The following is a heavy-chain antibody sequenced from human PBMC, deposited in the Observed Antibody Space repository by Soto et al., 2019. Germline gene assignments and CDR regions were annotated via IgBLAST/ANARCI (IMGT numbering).Heavy chain of an antibody. CDR3: AKDLGPAPSLDC. CDR1: GFTFDDYA. CDR2: MTWNSDII. Sequence: EVELVESGGGLVQPGRSLRLSCTTSGFTFDDYAIHLVRQAPGKGLEGVSGMTWNSDIIDYADSVKGRFTGSRDNAKNSLYLQMNSLRAEDTALYYCAKDLGPAPSLDCWGPGPRVTVSS. V-gene: IGHV3-9*01. J-gene: IGHJ4*02. D-gene: IGHD7-27*01.